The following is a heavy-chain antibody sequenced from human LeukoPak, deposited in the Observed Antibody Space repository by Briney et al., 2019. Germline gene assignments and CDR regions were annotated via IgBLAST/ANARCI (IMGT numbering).Heavy chain of an antibody. CDR3: AGLVDTAMDPRFDY. V-gene: IGHV4-59*08. CDR1: GGSISSYY. D-gene: IGHD5-18*01. CDR2: IYYSGST. J-gene: IGHJ4*02. Sequence: SETLSLTCTVSGGSISSYYWSWIRQPPGKGLEWIGYIYYSGSTNYNPSLKSRVTISVDTSKNQFSLKLSSVTAADTAVYYCAGLVDTAMDPRFDYWGQGTLVTVSS.